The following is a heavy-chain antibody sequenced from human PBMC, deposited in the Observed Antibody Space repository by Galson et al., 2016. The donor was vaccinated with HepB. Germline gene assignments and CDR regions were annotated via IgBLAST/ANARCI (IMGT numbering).Heavy chain of an antibody. Sequence: SVKVSCKASGYRFHTYGISWVRQAPGQGLEWLGWISANSGNTNYAQKFQDRVTMTEDTSTDTASMELSSLRSEDTAVYYCATDSRNYYGMDVWGQGTTVTVSS. CDR2: ISANSGNT. CDR3: ATDSRNYYGMDV. V-gene: IGHV1-18*04. J-gene: IGHJ6*02. CDR1: GYRFHTYG.